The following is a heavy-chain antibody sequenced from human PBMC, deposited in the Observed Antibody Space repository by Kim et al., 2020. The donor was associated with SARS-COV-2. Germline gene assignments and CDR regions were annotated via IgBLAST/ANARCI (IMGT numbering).Heavy chain of an antibody. CDR2: INSDGSST. CDR1: GFTFSSYW. J-gene: IGHJ4*02. CDR3: AFSSSWVMDY. V-gene: IGHV3-74*01. D-gene: IGHD6-13*01. Sequence: GGSLRLSCAASGFTFSSYWMYWVRQAPGKGLVWVSRINSDGSSTSYADSVKGRFTISRDNAKNTLYLQMNSLGVEDTAVYYCAFSSSWVMDYWGQGTLVTVSS.